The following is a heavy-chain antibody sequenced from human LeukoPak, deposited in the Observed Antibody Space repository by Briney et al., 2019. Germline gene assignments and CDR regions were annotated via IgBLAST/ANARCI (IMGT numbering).Heavy chain of an antibody. Sequence: ASVKVSCKASGYTFTSYDINWVRQATGQGLEWMGWMNLNSGNTGYAQKFQGRVTMTRNTSISTAYMELSSLRSEDTAVYYCARWVELLWFGERGYGMDVWGQGTTVTVSS. CDR2: MNLNSGNT. CDR1: GYTFTSYD. CDR3: ARWVELLWFGERGYGMDV. D-gene: IGHD3-10*01. V-gene: IGHV1-8*01. J-gene: IGHJ6*02.